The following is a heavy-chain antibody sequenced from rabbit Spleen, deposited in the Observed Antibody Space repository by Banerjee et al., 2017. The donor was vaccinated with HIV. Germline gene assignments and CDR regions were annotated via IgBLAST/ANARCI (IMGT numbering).Heavy chain of an antibody. Sequence: QSLEESGGDLVQPGASLTLTCKASGFSFSSSYYMCWVRQAPGKGLECIACIYGGSSGDTYYASWAKGRFTVSKTSSPPVTLQMASLTAADAATYFCARGSTTMTMVIIGYYFNLWGPGTLVTVS. CDR2: IYGGSSGDT. CDR1: GFSFSSSYY. V-gene: IGHV1S40*01. J-gene: IGHJ4*01. CDR3: ARGSTTMTMVIIGYYFNL. D-gene: IGHD2-1*01.